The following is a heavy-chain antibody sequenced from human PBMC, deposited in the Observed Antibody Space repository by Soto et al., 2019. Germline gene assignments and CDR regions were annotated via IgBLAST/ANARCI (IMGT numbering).Heavy chain of an antibody. CDR3: ARWRYGEY. Sequence: QVHLVQSGAEVKKPGSSVKVACKDSGYTFTSDGITWVRQAAGQGLEWMGWISVQNGNTDYAQKLQARDIVTLDTSTSTAYMEMRSLRSDDTAVYYCARWRYGEYRGHGAQVTVSS. V-gene: IGHV1-18*01. CDR2: ISVQNGNT. CDR1: GYTFTSDG. J-gene: IGHJ4*01. D-gene: IGHD3-10*01.